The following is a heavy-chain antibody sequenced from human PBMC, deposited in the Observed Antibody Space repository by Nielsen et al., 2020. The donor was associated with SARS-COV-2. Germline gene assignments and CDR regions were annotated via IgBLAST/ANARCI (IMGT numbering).Heavy chain of an antibody. D-gene: IGHD2-15*01. CDR3: ARDLVVVAAILDTYYYYGMDV. Sequence: VRQAPGKGLEWVAVISYDGSNKYYADSVKGRFTISRDNAKNSLYLQMNSLRAEDTAVYYCARDLVVVAAILDTYYYYGMDVWGQGTTVTVSS. J-gene: IGHJ6*02. V-gene: IGHV3-33*05. CDR2: ISYDGSNK.